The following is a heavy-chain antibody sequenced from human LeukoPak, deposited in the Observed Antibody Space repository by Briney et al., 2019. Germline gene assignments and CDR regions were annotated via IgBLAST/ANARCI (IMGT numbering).Heavy chain of an antibody. CDR1: GYTFIDYF. Sequence: GASVKVSCKASGYTFIDYFIHWMRQTPEQGVERLGWINPNSGVTRYAQKFQDRVTMTRDTAAYMELSSLKSDDTAVYYCVRAVSGTLGGAFDIWGQGTAVTVPS. D-gene: IGHD1-7*01. J-gene: IGHJ3*02. CDR2: INPNSGVT. V-gene: IGHV1-2*02. CDR3: VRAVSGTLGGAFDI.